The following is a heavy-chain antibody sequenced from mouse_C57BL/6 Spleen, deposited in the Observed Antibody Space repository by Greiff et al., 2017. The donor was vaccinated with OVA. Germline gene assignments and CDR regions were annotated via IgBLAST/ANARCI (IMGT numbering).Heavy chain of an antibody. Sequence: QVQLQQPGTELVKPGASVKLSCKASGYTFTSYWMHWVKQRHGQGLEWIGNINPSNGGTNYNEKFKSKATLTVDKSSSTAYLQLSSLTSEDSAFYYWARGDGYRYYAMDYWGQGTSVTVSS. J-gene: IGHJ4*01. CDR3: ARGDGYRYYAMDY. V-gene: IGHV1-53*01. D-gene: IGHD2-3*01. CDR2: INPSNGGT. CDR1: GYTFTSYW.